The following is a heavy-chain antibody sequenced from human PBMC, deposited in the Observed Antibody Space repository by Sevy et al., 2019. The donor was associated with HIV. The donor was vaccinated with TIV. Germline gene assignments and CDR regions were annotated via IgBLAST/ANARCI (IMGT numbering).Heavy chain of an antibody. CDR3: ARRKRGGYYDSSGYWPFDY. Sequence: GGSLRLSCAASGFTVSSNYMSWVRQAPGKGLEWVSVIYSGGSTYYADSVKGRFTISRDNSKNTLYLQMNSLRAEDTAVYYCARRKRGGYYDSSGYWPFDYWGQGTLVTVSS. J-gene: IGHJ4*02. V-gene: IGHV3-53*01. D-gene: IGHD3-22*01. CDR2: IYSGGST. CDR1: GFTVSSNY.